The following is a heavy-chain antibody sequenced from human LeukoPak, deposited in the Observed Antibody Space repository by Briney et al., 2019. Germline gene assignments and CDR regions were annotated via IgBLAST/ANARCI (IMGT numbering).Heavy chain of an antibody. CDR3: AKDYYALLWFEEFNRKYYFDY. V-gene: IGHV1-69*06. Sequence: ASVKVSCKASGGTLSSYAISWVRQAPGQGLEWMGGIIPIFGTANYAQKFQGRVTITADKSTSTAYMELSSLRAEDTAVYYCAKDYYALLWFEEFNRKYYFDYWGQGTLVTVSS. CDR2: IIPIFGTA. J-gene: IGHJ4*02. CDR1: GGTLSSYA. D-gene: IGHD3-10*01.